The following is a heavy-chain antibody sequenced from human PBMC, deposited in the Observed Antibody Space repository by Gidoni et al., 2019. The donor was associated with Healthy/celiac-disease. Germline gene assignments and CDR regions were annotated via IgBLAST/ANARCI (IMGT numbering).Heavy chain of an antibody. V-gene: IGHV4-39*01. J-gene: IGHJ4*02. D-gene: IGHD6-13*01. CDR3: ARHVGRSAAGDY. Sequence: QLQLQESGTGLVKPSETLSLTCTVSGGSISSSSYYWGWIRQPPGKGLEWIGSIYYSGSTYYNPSLKSRVTISVDTSKNQFSLKLSSVTAADTAVYYCARHVGRSAAGDYWGQGTLVTVSS. CDR2: IYYSGST. CDR1: GGSISSSSYY.